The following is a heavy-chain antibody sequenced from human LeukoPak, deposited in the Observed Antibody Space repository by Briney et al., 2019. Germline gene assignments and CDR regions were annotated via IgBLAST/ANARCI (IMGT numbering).Heavy chain of an antibody. CDR1: GGTFSSYA. D-gene: IGHD3-10*01. V-gene: IGHV1-69*01. Sequence: ASVKVSCKSSGGTFSSYAVSWVRHAPGRGLEWVGGVISPSGATNSAQKFHGRVTIIADESTGIAYMELRGLRSEDTAVYYCARPYYYGSGSFDYWGQRTLVTVSS. J-gene: IGHJ4*02. CDR3: ARPYYYGSGSFDY. CDR2: VISPSGAT.